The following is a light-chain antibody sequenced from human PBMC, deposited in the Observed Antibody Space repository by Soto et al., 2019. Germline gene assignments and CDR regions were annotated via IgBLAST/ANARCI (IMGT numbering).Light chain of an antibody. Sequence: QSVLTQPPSASGTPGRRVTISCSGSSSNIGSNTVNWYQQLPGTAPQLLLYNNNQRPSGVPDRFSGSKSGTSASLAISGRQSEDEADYYCAAWDDSLNGVVFGGGTKLTVL. V-gene: IGLV1-44*01. CDR2: NNN. CDR1: SSNIGSNT. CDR3: AAWDDSLNGVV. J-gene: IGLJ3*02.